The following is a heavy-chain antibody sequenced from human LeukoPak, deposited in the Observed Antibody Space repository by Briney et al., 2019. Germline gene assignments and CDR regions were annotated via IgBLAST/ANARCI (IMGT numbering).Heavy chain of an antibody. J-gene: IGHJ4*02. Sequence: GGSLRLSCAASGFTFSSYGMHWVRQAPGKGLEWVAVISYDGSNKYYADSVKGRFTISRDNSKNTLYLQMNSLRAEDTAVYYCAKVAVEYYYGSGSFDYWGQGTLVTVSS. CDR3: AKVAVEYYYGSGSFDY. CDR2: ISYDGSNK. D-gene: IGHD3-10*01. V-gene: IGHV3-30*18. CDR1: GFTFSSYG.